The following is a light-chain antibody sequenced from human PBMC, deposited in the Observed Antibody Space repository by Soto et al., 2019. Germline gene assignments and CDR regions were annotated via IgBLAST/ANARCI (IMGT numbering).Light chain of an antibody. Sequence: QSALTQPRSVSGSPGQSVTISCTGTSSDVGGYNYVSWYQQHPGKAPKLMIYDVSKRPSGVPDRFSGFKSGNTASLTISGLQAEDEADYYCCSYAGSYTPHVVFGGGTKVTVL. CDR1: SSDVGGYNY. CDR3: CSYAGSYTPHVV. CDR2: DVS. J-gene: IGLJ2*01. V-gene: IGLV2-11*01.